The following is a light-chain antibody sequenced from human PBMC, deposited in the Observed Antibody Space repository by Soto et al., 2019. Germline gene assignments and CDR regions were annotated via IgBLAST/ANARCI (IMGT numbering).Light chain of an antibody. V-gene: IGLV2-14*01. J-gene: IGLJ3*02. CDR1: SGDIGSYNR. Sequence: QSALTQPASVSGSPGQSITISCTGTSGDIGSYNRVSWYQQHPGKAPKLIIYEVTDRPSGVSNRFSGSKSGNTASLTISGLQAEDEAEYYCQVWNSSSDPWVFGGGTKLTVL. CDR2: EVT. CDR3: QVWNSSSDPWV.